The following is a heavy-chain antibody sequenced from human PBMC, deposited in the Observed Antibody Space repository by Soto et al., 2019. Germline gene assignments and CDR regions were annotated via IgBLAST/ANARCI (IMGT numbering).Heavy chain of an antibody. D-gene: IGHD3-10*01. CDR1: GGSISSYY. CDR3: ARDRYGSGDWFDP. CDR2: IYYTGIT. V-gene: IGHV4-59*01. Sequence: QVQLQESGPGLVKPSETLSLTCTVSGGSISSYYWSWIRQPPGKGLEWIGYIYYTGITNYNPSLKTRVPISVDPPKKQFSLQLSSVTAADTAVYYCARDRYGSGDWFDPWGQGTLVTVSS. J-gene: IGHJ5*02.